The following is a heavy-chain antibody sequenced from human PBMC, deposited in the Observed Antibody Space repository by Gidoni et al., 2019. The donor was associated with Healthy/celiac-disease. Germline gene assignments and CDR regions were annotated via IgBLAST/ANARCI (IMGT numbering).Heavy chain of an antibody. V-gene: IGHV3-23*01. J-gene: IGHJ4*02. D-gene: IGHD2-15*01. CDR2: ISGSGGST. Sequence: EVQLLESGGGLLQPAGSLTLSCASSGFTFSSYAMSWVRQAPGKGLEWVSAISGSGGSTSYAASVKGRFTISRDNSKNTLYLQMNSLRAEDTAVYYCAKTDVVVVAASAYWGQGTLVTVSS. CDR3: AKTDVVVVAASAY. CDR1: GFTFSSYA.